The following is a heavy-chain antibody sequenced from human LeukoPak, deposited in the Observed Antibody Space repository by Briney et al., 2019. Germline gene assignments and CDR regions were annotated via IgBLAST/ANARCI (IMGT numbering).Heavy chain of an antibody. V-gene: IGHV4-38-2*01. J-gene: IGHJ4*02. CDR3: ARGYYGSGSYYKGNYFDY. D-gene: IGHD3-10*01. CDR2: ISHSGST. CDR1: RYSISSGYN. Sequence: SETLSLTCAVSRYSISSGYNWGWIRQSPGKGLEWIGSISHSGSTYYNPSLKSRVTISVDTFKNEFSLNLSSVTAADTAVYYCARGYYGSGSYYKGNYFDYWGRGTLVTVSS.